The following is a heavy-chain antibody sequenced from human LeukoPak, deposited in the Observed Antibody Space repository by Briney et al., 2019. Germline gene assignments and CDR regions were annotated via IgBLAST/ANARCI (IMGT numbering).Heavy chain of an antibody. CDR2: ISGSGGST. V-gene: IGHV3-23*01. D-gene: IGHD3-10*01. J-gene: IGHJ4*02. CDR1: GFTFSSYA. CDR3: AKWGLLWFGELGGLDY. Sequence: GGSLRLSCAASGFTFSSYAMSWVRQAPGKGLELVSAISGSGGSTYYADSVKGRFTISRDNSKNTLYLQMNSLRAEDTAVYYCAKWGLLWFGELGGLDYWGQGTLVTVSS.